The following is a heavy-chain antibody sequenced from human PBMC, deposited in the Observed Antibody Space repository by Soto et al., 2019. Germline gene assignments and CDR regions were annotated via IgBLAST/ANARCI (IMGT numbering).Heavy chain of an antibody. J-gene: IGHJ5*02. D-gene: IGHD3-10*01. CDR1: GGTFSSYA. V-gene: IGHV1-69*01. CDR3: ARDSTYYYGSGAIKIHNQKTNWFDP. Sequence: QVQLVQSGAEVKKPGSSVKVSCKASGGTFSSYAISWVRQAPGQGLEWMGGIIPIFGTANYAQKFQGRVTITADEYTSTAYMELSSLRSEDTAVYYCARDSTYYYGSGAIKIHNQKTNWFDPWGQGTLVTVSS. CDR2: IIPIFGTA.